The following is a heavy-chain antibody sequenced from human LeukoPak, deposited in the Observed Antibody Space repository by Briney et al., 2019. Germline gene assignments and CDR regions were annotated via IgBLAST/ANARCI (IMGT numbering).Heavy chain of an antibody. CDR2: IVPIFDTT. V-gene: IGHV1-69*05. CDR3: ARGGASVTTLGFDF. D-gene: IGHD4-17*01. J-gene: IGHJ4*02. Sequence: ASVTVSCKASGGTFRTYAIAWVRQAPGQGLEWMGGIVPIFDTTNYAQKLQGRVTVTTDDSKTTAYMELSSLRSEDTAVYFCARGGASVTTLGFDFWGQGTLVTVSS. CDR1: GGTFRTYA.